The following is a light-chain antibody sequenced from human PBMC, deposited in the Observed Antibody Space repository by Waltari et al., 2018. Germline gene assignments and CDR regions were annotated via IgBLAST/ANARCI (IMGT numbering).Light chain of an antibody. CDR3: SSYSSISTVI. V-gene: IGLV2-14*01. Sequence: QSALTQPASVSGSPGQSITIPCTGTSRDIGGYNPVSWYQQHPGKAPKLMIYEVSYRPSGVSPRFSGSKSGNTASLTISGLQAEDEADYYCSSYSSISTVIFAAGTKLTVL. CDR2: EVS. J-gene: IGLJ2*01. CDR1: SRDIGGYNP.